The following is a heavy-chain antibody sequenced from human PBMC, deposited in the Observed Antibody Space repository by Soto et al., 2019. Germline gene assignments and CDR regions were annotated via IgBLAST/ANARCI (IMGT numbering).Heavy chain of an antibody. V-gene: IGHV3-21*01. Sequence: GGSLRLSCAASGFTFSSYSMNWVRQAPGKGLEWVSSISSSSSYIYYADSVKGRFTISRDNAKNALYLQMNILRAEDTAVYYCARDPLGLAARYFDYWGQGTLVTVSS. CDR3: ARDPLGLAARYFDY. D-gene: IGHD6-6*01. CDR1: GFTFSSYS. J-gene: IGHJ4*02. CDR2: ISSSSSYI.